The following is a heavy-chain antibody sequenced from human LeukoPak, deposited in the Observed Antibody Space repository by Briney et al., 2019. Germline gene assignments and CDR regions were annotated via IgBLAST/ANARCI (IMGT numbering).Heavy chain of an antibody. Sequence: PGRSLRLSCAASGLTFSSYGMHWVRQAPGKGLEWVSVISHDGSNKFYADSVKGRFTISRDNAKNSLYLQMNSLRAEDTAVYYCARLTVTRYFDYWGQGTLVTVSS. D-gene: IGHD4-17*01. V-gene: IGHV3-33*01. CDR2: ISHDGSNK. CDR1: GLTFSSYG. J-gene: IGHJ4*02. CDR3: ARLTVTRYFDY.